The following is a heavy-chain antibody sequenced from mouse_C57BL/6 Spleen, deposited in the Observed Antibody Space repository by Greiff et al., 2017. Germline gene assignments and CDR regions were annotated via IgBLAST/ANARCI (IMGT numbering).Heavy chain of an antibody. V-gene: IGHV1-64*01. CDR2: IHPNSGST. CDR1: GYTFTSYW. D-gene: IGHD2-4*01. J-gene: IGHJ4*01. Sequence: VQLQQSGAELVKPGASVKLSCKASGYTFTSYWMHWVKQRPGQGLEWIGMIHPNSGSTNYTEKFKSKATLTVDKSSSTAYMQLSSLTSEDSAVYSCARSSYDYDGGLYAMDYWGQGTSVTVSS. CDR3: ARSSYDYDGGLYAMDY.